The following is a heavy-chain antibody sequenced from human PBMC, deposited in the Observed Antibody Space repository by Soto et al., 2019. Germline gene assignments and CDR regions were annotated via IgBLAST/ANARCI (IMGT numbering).Heavy chain of an antibody. J-gene: IGHJ6*02. CDR3: AREVYMVRGVITTYGMDV. V-gene: IGHV4-31*03. CDR1: GGSISSLGYY. D-gene: IGHD3-10*01. CDR2: IYYSGST. Sequence: SETLSLTCTVSGGSISSLGYYWSWIRQHPGKGLEWIGYIYYSGSTYYNPSLKSRVTISVDTSKNQFSLKLSSVTAADTAVYYCAREVYMVRGVITTYGMDVWGQGTTVTVSS.